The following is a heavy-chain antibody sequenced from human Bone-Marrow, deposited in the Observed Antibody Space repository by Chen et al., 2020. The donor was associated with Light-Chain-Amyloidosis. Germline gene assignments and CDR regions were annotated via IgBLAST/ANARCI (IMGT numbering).Heavy chain of an antibody. CDR2: ISFDG. D-gene: IGHD3-9*01. CDR3: ARTLRYGHHVYFDY. V-gene: IGHV3-30*04. CDR1: VFPFSSHA. J-gene: IGHJ4*02. Sequence: QVQLVESGGGVVQPGTSLRLSCVGAVFPFSSHAMHWVRQAPVRGLEWVAVISFDGRSDSVQGRFTVSRDNSKSTLYLQMDSLRPNDTAVYYCARTLRYGHHVYFDYWGQGTLVTVSS.